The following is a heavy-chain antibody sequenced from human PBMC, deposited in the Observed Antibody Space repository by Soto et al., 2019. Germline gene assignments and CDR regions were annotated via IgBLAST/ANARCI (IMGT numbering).Heavy chain of an antibody. CDR3: AKDQSWQTYYYGSGSYYKYDAFDI. CDR1: GFTFSSYA. D-gene: IGHD3-10*01. J-gene: IGHJ3*02. CDR2: ISGSGGST. V-gene: IGHV3-23*01. Sequence: GGSLRLSCAASGFTFSSYAMSWVRQAPGKGLEWVSAISGSGGSTYYADSVKGRFTISRDNSKNTLYLQMNSLRAEDTAVYYCAKDQSWQTYYYGSGSYYKYDAFDIWGQGTMVTVSS.